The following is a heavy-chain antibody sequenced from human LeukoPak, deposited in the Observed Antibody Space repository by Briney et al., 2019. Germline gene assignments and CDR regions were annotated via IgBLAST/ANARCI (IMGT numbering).Heavy chain of an antibody. CDR3: ARDEGVLRYFDWLSYRSYYFDY. CDR1: GYTFTSYG. J-gene: IGHJ4*02. V-gene: IGHV1-18*01. CDR2: ISGYNGNT. Sequence: ASVKVSCKASGYTFTSYGINWVRQAPGQGLEWMGWISGYNGNTNYAQKLQGRVTMTTDPSTTTAYMELRSLRSDDTAVYYCARDEGVLRYFDWLSYRSYYFDYWGQGTLVTVSS. D-gene: IGHD3-9*01.